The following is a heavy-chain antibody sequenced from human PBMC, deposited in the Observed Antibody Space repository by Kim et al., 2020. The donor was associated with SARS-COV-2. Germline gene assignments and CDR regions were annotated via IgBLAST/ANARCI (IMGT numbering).Heavy chain of an antibody. Sequence: ASMKVSCKASGYTFTSYGISWVRQAPGQGLEWMGWISAYNGNTNYAQKIQGRVTMTTDTSTSTAYMELRSLRSDDTAVYYCARVVTDGFSSSWYGNWFDPWGQGTLVTVSS. CDR2: ISAYNGNT. CDR3: ARVVTDGFSSSWYGNWFDP. D-gene: IGHD6-13*01. J-gene: IGHJ5*02. V-gene: IGHV1-18*01. CDR1: GYTFTSYG.